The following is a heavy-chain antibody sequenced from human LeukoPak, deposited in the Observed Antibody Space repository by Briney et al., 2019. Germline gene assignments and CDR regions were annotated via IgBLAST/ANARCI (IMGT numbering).Heavy chain of an antibody. Sequence: KPSETLSLTCAVYGGSFSGYYWSWIRQSPGKGLEWIGEINHSGSPNYNPSLKSRVTISIDTSKNQFSLKLSPVTAADTAVYYCARDLSDYYGSGSYRPIDAFDIWGQGTMVTVSS. CDR1: GGSFSGYY. CDR2: INHSGSP. D-gene: IGHD3-10*01. V-gene: IGHV4-34*01. CDR3: ARDLSDYYGSGSYRPIDAFDI. J-gene: IGHJ3*02.